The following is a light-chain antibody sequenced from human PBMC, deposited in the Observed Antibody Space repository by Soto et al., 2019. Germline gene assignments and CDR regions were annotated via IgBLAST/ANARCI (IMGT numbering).Light chain of an antibody. J-gene: IGLJ1*01. CDR2: TNN. CDR3: SSYTSSSTYV. Sequence: QSVLTQPPSASGTPGQRVTISCSGSSSNIGSNFVYWYQHLPGTAPKLLIYTNNQRPSGVPDRFSGSKSGTSASLAISGLRSEDEADYYCSSYTSSSTYVFGTGTKLTVL. CDR1: SSNIGSNF. V-gene: IGLV1-47*02.